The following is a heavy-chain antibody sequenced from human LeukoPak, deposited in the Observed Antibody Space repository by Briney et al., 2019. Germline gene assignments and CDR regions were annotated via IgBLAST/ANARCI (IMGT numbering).Heavy chain of an antibody. CDR2: IYYSGST. J-gene: IGHJ4*02. CDR1: GGSLRSSNYY. Sequence: SETLSLTCTVSGGSLRSSNYYWSWIRQPPGKGLEWIGYIYYSGSTYYNPSLKSRVTMSVDTSKNQFSLKLSSVTAADTAVYFCVRESGSYYGSGTYLLFDYWGQGTLVTVSS. V-gene: IGHV4-31*03. CDR3: VRESGSYYGSGTYLLFDY. D-gene: IGHD3-10*01.